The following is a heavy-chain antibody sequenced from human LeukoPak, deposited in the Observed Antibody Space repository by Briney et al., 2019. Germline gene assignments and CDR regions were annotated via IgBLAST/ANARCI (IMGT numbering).Heavy chain of an antibody. J-gene: IGHJ4*02. D-gene: IGHD4-17*01. V-gene: IGHV3-7*01. CDR1: GFTFSEYW. CDR2: IKGDGSKI. Sequence: GGSLRLSCGASGFTFSEYWMTWVRQAPGRGPEWVANIKGDGSKIYYVDPAKGRFTISRDNAKNSLYLQMNSLRAEDTAVYYCARRGDYGDYWGQGTLVTVSS. CDR3: ARRGDYGDY.